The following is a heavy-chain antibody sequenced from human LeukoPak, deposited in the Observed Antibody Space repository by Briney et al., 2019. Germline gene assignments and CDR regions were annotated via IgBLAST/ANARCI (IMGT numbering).Heavy chain of an antibody. J-gene: IGHJ4*02. CDR3: TRRYCSGGSCYSSFDY. D-gene: IGHD2-15*01. Sequence: GGSLRLSCTASGFTFGDYAMSWFRQAPGKGLEWVGFIRSKAYGGTTEYAASVKGGFTISRDDSKSIAYLQMNSLKTEDTAVYYCTRRYCSGGSCYSSFDYWGQGTLVTVSS. CDR2: IRSKAYGGTT. CDR1: GFTFGDYA. V-gene: IGHV3-49*03.